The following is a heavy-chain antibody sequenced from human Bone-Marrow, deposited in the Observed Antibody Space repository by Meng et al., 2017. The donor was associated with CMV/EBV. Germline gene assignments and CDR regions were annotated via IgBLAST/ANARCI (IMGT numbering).Heavy chain of an antibody. CDR3: ARAGAAAGAFDH. J-gene: IGHJ4*02. V-gene: IGHV3-48*04. CDR2: IVSSTSTI. Sequence: GGSLRLSCATSGLPTKHYGVHWVRQAPGKGLEWVSYIVSSTSTIYYADSVKGRFTISRDNAKNSLYLQMNSLRAEDTAVYYCARAGAAAGAFDHWGQGTLVTVSS. D-gene: IGHD6-13*01. CDR1: GLPTKHYG.